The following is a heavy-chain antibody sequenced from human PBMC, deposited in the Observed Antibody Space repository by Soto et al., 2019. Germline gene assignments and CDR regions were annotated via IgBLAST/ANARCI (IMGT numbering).Heavy chain of an antibody. CDR3: AANGDFWSGYYDFDY. D-gene: IGHD3-3*01. Sequence: SVKVSCKASGFTFSSSAMQWVRQARGQRLEWIGWIVVGSGNTNYAQKFQERVTITRDMSTSTAYMELSSLRSEDTAVYYCAANGDFWSGYYDFDYWGQGTLVTVSS. CDR1: GFTFSSSA. J-gene: IGHJ4*02. CDR2: IVVGSGNT. V-gene: IGHV1-58*02.